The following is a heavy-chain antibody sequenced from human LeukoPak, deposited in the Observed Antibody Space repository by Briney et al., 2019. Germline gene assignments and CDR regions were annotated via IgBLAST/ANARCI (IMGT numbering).Heavy chain of an antibody. CDR1: GLTFSSYA. J-gene: IGHJ2*01. D-gene: IGHD2-15*01. Sequence: GGSLRLSCAASGLTFSSYAMSCVRHAPGKGLEWVSSISNSGDSTYYADSVKGRFTISRDNSKNTLYLQMNSLRAEHTAVYFCPRDYPPHSPGDSQWGRGTLVPVS. CDR3: PRDYPPHSPGDSQ. CDR2: ISNSGDST. V-gene: IGHV3-23*01.